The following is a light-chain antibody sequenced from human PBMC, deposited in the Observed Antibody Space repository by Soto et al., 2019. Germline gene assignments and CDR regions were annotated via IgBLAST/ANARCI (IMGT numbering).Light chain of an antibody. Sequence: SVLTQPPSASGTPGQRITISCSGSSSNIGSNPVNWYQQFPGMAPKLVIYGSNQRPSGVPDRFSGSKSGTSASLAIIGLQSEDEADYFCAVWDDSLDGAVFGGGTQLTVL. CDR1: SSNIGSNP. V-gene: IGLV1-44*01. CDR3: AVWDDSLDGAV. J-gene: IGLJ7*01. CDR2: GSN.